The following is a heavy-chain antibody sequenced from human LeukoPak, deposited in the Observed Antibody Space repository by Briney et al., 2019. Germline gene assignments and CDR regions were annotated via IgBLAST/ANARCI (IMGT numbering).Heavy chain of an antibody. J-gene: IGHJ3*02. D-gene: IGHD1-26*01. CDR1: GGSISSYY. CDR2: IYFSGST. CDR3: ARDKWEPRYAFDI. Sequence: SETLSLTCTVSGGSISSYYWSWIRQPPGKGLEWIGYIYFSGSTNYNPSLKSRVTISVDTSKSQFFLKLSSVTAADTAVYYCARDKWEPRYAFDIWGQGTMVTVSS. V-gene: IGHV4-59*12.